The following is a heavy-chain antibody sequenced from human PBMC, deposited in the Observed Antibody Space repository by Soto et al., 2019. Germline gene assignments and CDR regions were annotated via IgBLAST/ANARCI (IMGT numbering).Heavy chain of an antibody. CDR1: GGTFISYS. CDR2: ITPIFGTP. Sequence: QVQLVQSGAEMKKPGSSVTVSCKVFGGTFISYSFSWVRQAPGQGPEWMGGITPIFGTPNYAQKFQGRVTITADGSTSTAYMELSSLRSGDTAVYYCAGGVWRGYSEYYYGMDVWGQGTTVTVSS. J-gene: IGHJ6*02. V-gene: IGHV1-69*01. CDR3: AGGVWRGYSEYYYGMDV. D-gene: IGHD3-3*01.